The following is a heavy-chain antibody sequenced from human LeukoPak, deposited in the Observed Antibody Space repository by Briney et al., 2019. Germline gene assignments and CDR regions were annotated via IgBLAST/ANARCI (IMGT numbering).Heavy chain of an antibody. V-gene: IGHV4-59*01. CDR3: ARDRRDGFNGGMDV. J-gene: IGHJ6*02. D-gene: IGHD5-24*01. Sequence: PSETLSLTCTVSGXSISSYYWSWIRQPPGKGLEWIGYIYYSGSTNYNPSLKSRVTISVDTSKNQFSLKLSSVTAADTAVYYCARDRRDGFNGGMDVWGQGTTVTVSS. CDR1: GXSISSYY. CDR2: IYYSGST.